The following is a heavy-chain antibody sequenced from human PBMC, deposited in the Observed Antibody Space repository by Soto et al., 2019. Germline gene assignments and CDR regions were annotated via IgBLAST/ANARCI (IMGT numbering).Heavy chain of an antibody. J-gene: IGHJ6*02. CDR2: ISGYNGDT. Sequence: QGQLVQSGGEVKKPGASVKVSCKASGYTFTSNGISWVRQAPGQGLERMGWISGYNGDTDYAQKCQVRGTMTTDTSTSTAYMEVRSLRPDDTAVYYCARDKPQQIVGYNYYYGLDVWGQGTTVTVSS. CDR1: GYTFTSNG. D-gene: IGHD6-6*01. V-gene: IGHV1-18*04. CDR3: ARDKPQQIVGYNYYYGLDV.